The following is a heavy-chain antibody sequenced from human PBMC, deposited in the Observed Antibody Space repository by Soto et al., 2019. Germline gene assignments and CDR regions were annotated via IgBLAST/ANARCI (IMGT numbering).Heavy chain of an antibody. CDR2: IFHSLGA. CDR1: GVSTTSDY. Sequence: KLPETLSLTCTVSGVSTTSDYWSWIRQPPGKGLEWLGYIFHSLGAKYNPSLGSRGTISLDTSKNQLSLSLRSVTAADTAIYFCVRDLNGSGDYWGQGTLVTVSS. V-gene: IGHV4-59*01. D-gene: IGHD3-10*01. J-gene: IGHJ4*02. CDR3: VRDLNGSGDY.